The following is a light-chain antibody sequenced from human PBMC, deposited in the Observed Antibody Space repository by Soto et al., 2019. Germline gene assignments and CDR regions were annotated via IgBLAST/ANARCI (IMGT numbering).Light chain of an antibody. CDR1: QVISNY. J-gene: IGKJ5*01. CDR2: AAS. CDR3: RQLTSYPRST. Sequence: EIHLTQSPAFLSASVGDRVTITCLASQVISNYLAWYQRRPGKAPKLLIYAASTLQTGVPSRFSGSGSGTEITLTISSLQPEDFATYHCRQLTSYPRSTFGQGTRLEIK. V-gene: IGKV1-9*01.